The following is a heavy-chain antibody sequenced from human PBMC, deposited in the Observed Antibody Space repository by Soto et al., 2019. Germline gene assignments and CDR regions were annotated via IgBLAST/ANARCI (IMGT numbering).Heavy chain of an antibody. V-gene: IGHV3-33*08. CDR3: ARDDRITMVRGVIITASDAFDI. J-gene: IGHJ3*02. CDR2: IWYDGSNK. CDR1: GFTFSSYA. D-gene: IGHD3-10*01. Sequence: VGSLRLSCAASGFTFSSYAMHWVRQAPGNGLEWVAVIWYDGSNKYYADSVKGRFTISRDNSKNTLYLQMNSLRAEDRAVYYCARDDRITMVRGVIITASDAFDIWGQGTMVTVSS.